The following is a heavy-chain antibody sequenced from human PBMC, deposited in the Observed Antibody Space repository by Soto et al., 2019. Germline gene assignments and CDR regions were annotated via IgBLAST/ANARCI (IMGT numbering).Heavy chain of an antibody. V-gene: IGHV3-30*18. CDR3: AKADVVVVPGAMPFDY. CDR1: GFTFSSYG. Sequence: PGGSLRLSCAASGFTFSSYGMHWVRQAPGKGLQWVAVISYDGSNKYYVDSVKGRFTISRDNSKNTLYLQMNSLRTEDTAIYYCAKADVVVVPGAMPFDYWGQGTLVTVSS. CDR2: ISYDGSNK. D-gene: IGHD2-2*01. J-gene: IGHJ4*02.